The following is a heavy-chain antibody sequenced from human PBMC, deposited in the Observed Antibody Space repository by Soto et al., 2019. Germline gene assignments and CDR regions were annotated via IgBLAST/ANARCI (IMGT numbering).Heavy chain of an antibody. CDR3: ARGGLSGSYYFDY. D-gene: IGHD1-26*01. CDR1: GYSISSGYY. Sequence: SETLSLTCTVSGYSISSGYYWGWIRQPPGKGLEWIGSIYHSGSTYYNPSLKSRVTISVDTSKNQFSLKLSSVTAADTAVYYCARGGLSGSYYFDYWGQGTLVTVSS. J-gene: IGHJ4*02. CDR2: IYHSGST. V-gene: IGHV4-38-2*02.